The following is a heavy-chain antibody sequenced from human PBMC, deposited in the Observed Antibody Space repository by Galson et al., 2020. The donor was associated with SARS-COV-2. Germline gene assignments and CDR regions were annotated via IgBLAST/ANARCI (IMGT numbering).Heavy chain of an antibody. CDR1: GFTFNTYS. D-gene: IGHD6-6*01. J-gene: IGHJ6*02. CDR2: ISYDGSNK. CDR3: ARDRGGSSSYYYFYGMDV. V-gene: IGHV3-30-3*01. Sequence: GGSLRLSCAASGFTFNTYSMHWVRQAPGKGLEWVAVISYDGSNKYYADSVKGRFTLSRDNSKKTLYLQMNSLKTEDTAVYYCARDRGGSSSYYYFYGMDVWGQGTTVTVSS.